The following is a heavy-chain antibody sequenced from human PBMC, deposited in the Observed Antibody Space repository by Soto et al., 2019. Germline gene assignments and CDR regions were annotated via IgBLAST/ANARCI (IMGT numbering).Heavy chain of an antibody. V-gene: IGHV1-3*01. D-gene: IGHD6-19*01. CDR1: GYTFPGYA. Sequence: ASVKVSCKASGYTFPGYAMHWVRQAPGQRLEWMGWISAGNGNTKYSQKFQGRVTITRDTSASTAYMELSSLRSEDTAVYYCARAVAVPADFDYWGQGTLVPVSS. CDR3: ARAVAVPADFDY. CDR2: ISAGNGNT. J-gene: IGHJ4*02.